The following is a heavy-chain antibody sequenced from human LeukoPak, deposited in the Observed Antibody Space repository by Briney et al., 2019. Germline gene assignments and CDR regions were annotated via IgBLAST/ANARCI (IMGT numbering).Heavy chain of an antibody. D-gene: IGHD7-27*01. V-gene: IGHV4-39*07. CDR3: AGCWGKYYYMDV. Sequence: PSETLSLTCTVSGGSISSSSYYWGWIRQPPGKGLEWIGSIYYSGSTYYNPSLKSRVTISVDTSKNQFSLKLSSVTAADTAVYYCAGCWGKYYYMDVWGKGTTVTVSS. CDR2: IYYSGST. CDR1: GGSISSSSYY. J-gene: IGHJ6*03.